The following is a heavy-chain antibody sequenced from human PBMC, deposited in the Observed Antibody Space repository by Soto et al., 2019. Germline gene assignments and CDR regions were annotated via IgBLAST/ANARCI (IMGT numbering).Heavy chain of an antibody. CDR2: ISAYNGNT. CDR3: ARDHSGSYYYYYGMDV. J-gene: IGHJ6*02. V-gene: IGHV1-18*01. CDR1: GYTFTSYG. Sequence: ASVTVSCTASGYTFTSYGISWVRQAPGQGLEWMGWISAYNGNTNYAQKLQGRVTMTTDTSTSTAYMELRSLRSGDTAVYYCARDHSGSYYYYYGMDVWGQGTTVTVSS. D-gene: IGHD1-26*01.